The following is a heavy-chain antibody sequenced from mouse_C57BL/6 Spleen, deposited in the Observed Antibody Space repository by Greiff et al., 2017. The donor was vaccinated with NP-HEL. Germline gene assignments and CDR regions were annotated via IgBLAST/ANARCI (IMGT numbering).Heavy chain of an antibody. V-gene: IGHV1-82*01. CDR1: GYAFSSSW. Sequence: VQLVESGPELVKPGASVKISCKASGYAFSSSWMNWVKQRPGKGLEWIGRIYPGDGDTNYNGKFKGKATLTADKSSSTAYMQLSSLTSEDSAVYGCARDEKEFAYWGQGTLVTVSA. CDR2: IYPGDGDT. CDR3: ARDEKEFAY. J-gene: IGHJ3*01.